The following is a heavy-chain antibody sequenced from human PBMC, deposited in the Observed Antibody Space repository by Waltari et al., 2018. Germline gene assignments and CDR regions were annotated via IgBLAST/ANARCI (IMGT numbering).Heavy chain of an antibody. CDR3: ATYIGASVGTAAFDV. CDR2: MSYLGAP. Sequence: QLQLQESGPGLVKPSETLSLTCSVSGGSITNTKHYWGWIRQPPGPGVEWIGTMSYLGAPYSSPSLKSLVTISRDTSTNQLSLKLGSVTAADTAMYYCATYIGASVGTAAFDVWGQGTMVTVSS. V-gene: IGHV4-39*01. D-gene: IGHD5-12*01. J-gene: IGHJ3*01. CDR1: GGSITNTKHY.